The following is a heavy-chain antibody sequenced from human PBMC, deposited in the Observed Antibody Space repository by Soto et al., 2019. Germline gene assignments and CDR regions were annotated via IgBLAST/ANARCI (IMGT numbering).Heavy chain of an antibody. CDR3: ARDWFGIDY. CDR2: INPYNGNT. Sequence: QVQLVQSGAEVKKPGASVKVSCKASGYTFTSYGISWVRQAPGQGLEWMGWINPYNGNTNYAQKLQGRVTITTDTSTNTAYMELRSLSSVDTAVYCSARDWFGIDYWGQGTLVTVSS. D-gene: IGHD3-16*01. CDR1: GYTFTSYG. V-gene: IGHV1-18*01. J-gene: IGHJ4*02.